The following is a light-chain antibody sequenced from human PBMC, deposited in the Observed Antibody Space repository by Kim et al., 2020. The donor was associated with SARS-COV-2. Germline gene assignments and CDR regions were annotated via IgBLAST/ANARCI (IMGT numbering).Light chain of an antibody. CDR2: DVR. CDR1: SSDVGAYNF. J-gene: IGLJ3*02. CDR3: SSYAGSNTWV. Sequence: SITISCTGTSSDVGAYNFVAWYQQHPGKAPKMMIYDVRKWPSGVSNRFSGSKSGNTASLTISGLQIEDEADYYCSSYAGSNTWVFGGGTQLTVL. V-gene: IGLV2-14*03.